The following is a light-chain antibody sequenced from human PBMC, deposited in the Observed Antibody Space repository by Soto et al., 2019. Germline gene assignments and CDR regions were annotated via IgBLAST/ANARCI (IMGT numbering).Light chain of an antibody. V-gene: IGKV3-15*01. J-gene: IGKJ1*01. Sequence: EIVMTQSPATLAVSPGDTATLSCRASHSLVDNLACYHQKPGQAPRLLIFRASRMAKGFPARFSASESGTEFTLTISGLQSEDFAVYYCHQYNSWSPWTFGPGTKVDIK. CDR1: HSLVDN. CDR2: RAS. CDR3: HQYNSWSPWT.